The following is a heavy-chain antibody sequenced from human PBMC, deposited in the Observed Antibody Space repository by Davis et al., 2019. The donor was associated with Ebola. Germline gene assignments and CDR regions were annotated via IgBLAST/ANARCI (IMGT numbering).Heavy chain of an antibody. Sequence: GGSLRLSCTASGFTSGDYAMSWVRQAPGKGLEWVGFIRSKAYGGTTEYAASVKGRFTISRDDSKSIAYLQMNSLRAEDTAVYYCARDPHSSSNNWFDPWGQGTLVTVSS. V-gene: IGHV3-49*04. J-gene: IGHJ5*02. D-gene: IGHD6-6*01. CDR2: IRSKAYGGTT. CDR1: GFTSGDYA. CDR3: ARDPHSSSNNWFDP.